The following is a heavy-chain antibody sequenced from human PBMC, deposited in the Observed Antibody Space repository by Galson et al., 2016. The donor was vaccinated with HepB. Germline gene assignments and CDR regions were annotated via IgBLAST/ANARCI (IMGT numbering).Heavy chain of an antibody. J-gene: IGHJ2*01. V-gene: IGHV3-9*01. D-gene: IGHD4-17*01. CDR2: ISWNSGRI. Sequence: SLRLSCAASGFTFEDYAMHWARQAPGKGLAWVSGISWNSGRIDSADSVRGRFTISRDNAKNSLYLEMNSLRAEDSSLYFGAKDLYGDYDWYFDLWGRGTLVTVSS. CDR3: AKDLYGDYDWYFDL. CDR1: GFTFEDYA.